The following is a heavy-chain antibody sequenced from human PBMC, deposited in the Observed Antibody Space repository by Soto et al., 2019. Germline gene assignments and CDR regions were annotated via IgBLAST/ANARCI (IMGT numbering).Heavy chain of an antibody. CDR1: GFTFSNYA. CDR3: AKVFSPEGGNYFDH. CDR2: ISNSFSDGNT. J-gene: IGHJ4*02. V-gene: IGHV3-23*01. Sequence: EVQLLESGGGLVQPGGSLRLSCAASGFTFSNYAMDWVRQAPGKGLEWVSAISNSFSDGNTHYADSVKGRFTISRDNDGNRVFLEMNSVRAEDRAVYYCAKVFSPEGGNYFDHWGQGTLVTVSS.